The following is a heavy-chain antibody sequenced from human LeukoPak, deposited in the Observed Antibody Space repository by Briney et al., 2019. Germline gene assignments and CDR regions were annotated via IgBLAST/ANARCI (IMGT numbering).Heavy chain of an antibody. J-gene: IGHJ5*02. CDR1: TFTFSIYG. V-gene: IGHV3-30*02. CDR3: AKDRDSYGYQQPFDP. CDR2: IRYDGSNK. Sequence: PGGSLRLSCAASTFTFSIYGMQWVRQAPGKGPEWVAFIRYDGSNKYYADSVKGRFTISRDNSKNTLYLQMNSLRGEDTAVYYCAKDRDSYGYQQPFDPWGQGTRVTVSS. D-gene: IGHD5-18*01.